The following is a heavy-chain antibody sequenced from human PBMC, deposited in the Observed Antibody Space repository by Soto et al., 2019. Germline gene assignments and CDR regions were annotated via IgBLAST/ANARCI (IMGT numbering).Heavy chain of an antibody. CDR3: ARVPDR. Sequence: SGSPSPPCAVPRCPLYRGGFSWSWRRQPPGKGLEWIGYIYHSGSTYYNPSLKSRVTISVDRSKNQFSLKLSSVTAADTAVYYCARVPDRWGQGTLVTVSS. CDR1: RCPLYRGGFS. J-gene: IGHJ5*02. V-gene: IGHV4-30-2*01. CDR2: IYHSGST. D-gene: IGHD2-2*01.